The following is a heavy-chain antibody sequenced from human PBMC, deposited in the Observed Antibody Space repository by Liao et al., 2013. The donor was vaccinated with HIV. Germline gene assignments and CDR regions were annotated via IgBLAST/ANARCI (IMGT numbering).Heavy chain of an antibody. CDR3: ARDLNYDFWSGFYLLHDAFDI. J-gene: IGHJ3*02. CDR2: IYYSGST. CDR1: GGSFSGYY. D-gene: IGHD3-3*01. Sequence: QVQLQQWGAGLLKPSETLSLTCAVYGGSFSGYYWSWIRQPPGKGLEWIGSIYYSGSTYYNPSLKSRVTISVDTSKNQFSLKLSSVTAADTAVYYCARDLNYDFWSGFYLLHDAFDIWGQGTMVTVSS. V-gene: IGHV4-34*01.